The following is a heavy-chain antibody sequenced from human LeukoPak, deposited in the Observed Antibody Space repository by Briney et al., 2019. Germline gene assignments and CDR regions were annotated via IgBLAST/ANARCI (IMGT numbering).Heavy chain of an antibody. CDR1: GFTFSSYW. V-gene: IGHV3-7*01. J-gene: IGHJ4*02. D-gene: IGHD3-10*01. Sequence: GGSLRLSCAASGFTFSSYWMNWVRQAPGKGLEWVANINQDGSEKYYVDSVKGRFTISRDNGKNSLYLQLNSLRAEDTAVYYCAREGPGEYFDYWGQGTLVTVSS. CDR2: INQDGSEK. CDR3: AREGPGEYFDY.